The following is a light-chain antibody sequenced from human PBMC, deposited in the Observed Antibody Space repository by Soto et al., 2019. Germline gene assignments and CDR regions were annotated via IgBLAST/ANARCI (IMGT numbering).Light chain of an antibody. J-gene: IGLJ2*01. V-gene: IGLV1-47*01. CDR3: AAWDDSLSGVV. CDR2: RND. Sequence: QSVLTQSPSASGTPGQRVTISCSGSSSNIGTNYVYWYKQVPGTAPKLLIYRNDQRPSGVPDRVSGSKSGTSASLAISGLRSEDEADYYCAAWDDSLSGVVFGGGTKLTVL. CDR1: SSNIGTNY.